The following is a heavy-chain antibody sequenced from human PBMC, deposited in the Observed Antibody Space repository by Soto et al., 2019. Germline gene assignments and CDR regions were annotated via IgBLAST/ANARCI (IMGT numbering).Heavy chain of an antibody. D-gene: IGHD4-17*01. CDR1: GFTFSTYT. Sequence: VQLLESGGGLAQPGGSLRLSWAASGFTFSTYTMAWVRQAPGSGPEWVAGVSQDGTAHYAESVKGRFTIPRDNSRATVYLQMITLRGEDTAVYYCGKDMRPDGVWDFDYWGQGTLVTVSS. J-gene: IGHJ4*02. CDR3: GKDMRPDGVWDFDY. V-gene: IGHV3-23*01. CDR2: VSQDGTA.